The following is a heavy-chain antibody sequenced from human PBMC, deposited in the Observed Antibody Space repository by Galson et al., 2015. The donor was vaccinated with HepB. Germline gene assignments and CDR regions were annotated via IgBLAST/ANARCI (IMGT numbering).Heavy chain of an antibody. V-gene: IGHV4-59*12. CDR1: GGSISSYY. J-gene: IGHJ4*02. CDR3: ARDQEGFDY. CDR2: IYYSGST. Sequence: QVQLQESGPGLVKPSETLSLTCTVSGGSISSYYWSWIRQPPGKGLEWIGYIYYSGSTNYNPSLKSRVTISVDTSKNQFSLKLSSVTAADTAVYYCARDQEGFDYWGQGTLVTVSS.